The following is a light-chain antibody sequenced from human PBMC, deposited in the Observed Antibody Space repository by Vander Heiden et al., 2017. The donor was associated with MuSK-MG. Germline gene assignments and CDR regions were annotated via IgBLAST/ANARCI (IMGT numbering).Light chain of an antibody. V-gene: IGKV3-20*01. Sequence: EIVLTQSPGPLSLSPGERATLSCRASQSVSSSYLAWYQQKPGQAPRLLIYGASTRATGIPDRFSGSGSGTDFTLTISRLEPEDFAVYYCQQYGSSPRTFGQGTKVXIK. CDR2: GAS. CDR1: QSVSSSY. CDR3: QQYGSSPRT. J-gene: IGKJ1*01.